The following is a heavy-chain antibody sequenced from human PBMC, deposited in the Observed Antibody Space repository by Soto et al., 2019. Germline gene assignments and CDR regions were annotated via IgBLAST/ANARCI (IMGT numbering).Heavy chain of an antibody. CDR1: GFTFSSYA. J-gene: IGHJ3*02. CDR2: ISGSGGST. D-gene: IGHD3-9*01. Sequence: GGSLRLSCAASGFTFSSYAMSWVRQAPGKGLEWVSAISGSGGSTYYADSVKGRFTISRDNSKNTLYLQMNSLRAEDTAVYYCAKDSDYDILTGLHDAFDIWGQGTMVTVSS. CDR3: AKDSDYDILTGLHDAFDI. V-gene: IGHV3-23*01.